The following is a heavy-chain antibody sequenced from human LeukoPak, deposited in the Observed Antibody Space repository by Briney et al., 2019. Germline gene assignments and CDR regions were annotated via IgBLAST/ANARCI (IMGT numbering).Heavy chain of an antibody. Sequence: ASVKVSCKASGYTFTSYYMHWVRQAPGQGLEWMGIINPSGGSTSYAQKFQGRVTMTRDTSTSTVYMELSSLRSEDTAVYYCARAALPEYSSGWYANHRDYYYGMDVWGQGTTVTVSS. D-gene: IGHD6-19*01. J-gene: IGHJ6*02. CDR3: ARAALPEYSSGWYANHRDYYYGMDV. V-gene: IGHV1-46*01. CDR1: GYTFTSYY. CDR2: INPSGGST.